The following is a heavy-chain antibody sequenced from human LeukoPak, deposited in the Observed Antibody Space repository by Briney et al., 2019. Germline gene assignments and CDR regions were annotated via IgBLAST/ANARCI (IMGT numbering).Heavy chain of an antibody. Sequence: SETLSLTCAVYGGYFSGYYWSWIRQPPGKGLEWIGEINHSGSTNYNPSLKSRVTISVDTSKNQFSLKLSSVTAADTAVYYCARRYFDYWGQGTLVTVSS. J-gene: IGHJ4*02. CDR2: INHSGST. CDR1: GGYFSGYY. CDR3: ARRYFDY. V-gene: IGHV4-34*01.